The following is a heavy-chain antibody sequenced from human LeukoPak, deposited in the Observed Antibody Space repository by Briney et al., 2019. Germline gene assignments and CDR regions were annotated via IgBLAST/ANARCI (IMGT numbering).Heavy chain of an antibody. CDR3: ARVLGVGYGATNLAY. CDR1: GFTFSSHA. D-gene: IGHD1-26*01. J-gene: IGHJ4*02. Sequence: GGSLRLSCAGSGFTFSSHAMSWVRQAPGKGLEWVSAVSGSGDGTYYADSVKGRFTISRDYSTNTLFLQMNDLRPDDTAVYYCARVLGVGYGATNLAYWGQGTLVTVSS. V-gene: IGHV3-23*01. CDR2: VSGSGDGT.